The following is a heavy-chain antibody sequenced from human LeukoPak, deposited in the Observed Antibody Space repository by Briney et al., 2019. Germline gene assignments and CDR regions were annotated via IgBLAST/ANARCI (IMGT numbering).Heavy chain of an antibody. CDR1: GFTFSSYA. J-gene: IGHJ4*02. Sequence: GGSLRLSCAASGFTFSSYAMSWVRQAPGKGLEWVSAISGSGGSTYYADSVKGRFTISRDNSKNTLYLQMNSLRAEDTAVYYCAKDHQGSYYGSGKTYWGQGTLVTVSS. CDR2: ISGSGGST. V-gene: IGHV3-23*01. D-gene: IGHD3-10*01. CDR3: AKDHQGSYYGSGKTY.